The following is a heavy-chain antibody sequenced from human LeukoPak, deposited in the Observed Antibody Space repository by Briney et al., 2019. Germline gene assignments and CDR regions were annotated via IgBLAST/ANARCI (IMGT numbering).Heavy chain of an antibody. CDR3: ARGEMATIEDAFDI. D-gene: IGHD5-24*01. Sequence: SETLSLTCTVSGGSISSHYWSWIRQSPGKGLEWIGYIYYSGSTNYNPSFKSRVTISVDTSKNQFSLKLSSVTAADTAVYYCARGEMATIEDAFDIWGQGTMVTVSS. CDR1: GGSISSHY. J-gene: IGHJ3*02. V-gene: IGHV4-59*11. CDR2: IYYSGST.